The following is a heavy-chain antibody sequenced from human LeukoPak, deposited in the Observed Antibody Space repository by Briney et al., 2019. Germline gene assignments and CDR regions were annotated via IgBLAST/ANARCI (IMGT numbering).Heavy chain of an antibody. CDR2: IRFDGSNE. D-gene: IGHD7-27*01. Sequence: PGGSLRLSCAASGFTFSSFGMHWVRQAPGKGLDWVAFIRFDGSNEHHADSVKGRFTISRDNSKSTLYLQMNSLRAEDTAVYYCARGDWGMYYFDYWGQGALVTVSS. CDR1: GFTFSSFG. J-gene: IGHJ4*02. V-gene: IGHV3-30*02. CDR3: ARGDWGMYYFDY.